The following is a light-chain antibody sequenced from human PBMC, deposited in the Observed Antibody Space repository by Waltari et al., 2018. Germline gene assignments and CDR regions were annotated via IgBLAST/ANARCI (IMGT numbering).Light chain of an antibody. CDR3: GTRDSSLSGSWV. CDR1: RSNVGNHY. V-gene: IGLV1-51*01. J-gene: IGLJ3*02. Sequence: QSVLTQPPSVSAAAGQKVTISCSGSRSNVGNHYVSCYQQFPGTAPKLLIRRDNKRPSGIPDRISGSKTARSATLDITGLQTGDEADYYCGTRDSSLSGSWVFGGGTKLTVL. CDR2: RDN.